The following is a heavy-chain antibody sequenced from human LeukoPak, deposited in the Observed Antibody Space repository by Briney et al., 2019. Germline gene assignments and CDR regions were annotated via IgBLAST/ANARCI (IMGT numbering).Heavy chain of an antibody. CDR2: IIPIFGTA. CDR3: ASDCGGDCYPPAEYFQH. V-gene: IGHV1-69*06. CDR1: GGTFSSHA. J-gene: IGHJ1*01. Sequence: SVKVSCKASGGTFSSHAISWVRQAPGQGLEWMGGIIPIFGTANYAQKFQGRVTITADKSTSTAYMELSSLRSEDTAVYYCASDCGGDCYPPAEYFQHWGQGTLVTVSS. D-gene: IGHD2-21*02.